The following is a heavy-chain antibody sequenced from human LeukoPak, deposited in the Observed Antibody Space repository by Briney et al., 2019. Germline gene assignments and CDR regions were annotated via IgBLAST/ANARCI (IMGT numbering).Heavy chain of an antibody. CDR3: ARTPPDYGIDY. J-gene: IGHJ4*02. Sequence: ASVKVSCKASGYTFISYDINWVRQATGQGLEWMGWMSPNSGNTGYAQKFQGRITMTKSTSVSTAYMELSDLESEDTAVYYCARTPPDYGIDYWGQGTLVTVSS. V-gene: IGHV1-8*01. CDR2: MSPNSGNT. D-gene: IGHD4-17*01. CDR1: GYTFISYD.